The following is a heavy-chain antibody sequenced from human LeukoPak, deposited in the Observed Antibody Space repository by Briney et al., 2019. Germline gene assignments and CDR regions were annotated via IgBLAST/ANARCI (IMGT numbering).Heavy chain of an antibody. Sequence: AESLKISCKGSGYSFTSYWIGWVRQMPGKGLGWMGIIYPGDFDTRYSPSFQGQVTISADKSISTAYLQWSSLKASDTAMYYCARLVEQFSGSYYYFDYWGQGTLVTVSS. CDR2: IYPGDFDT. CDR1: GYSFTSYW. CDR3: ARLVEQFSGSYYYFDY. J-gene: IGHJ4*02. D-gene: IGHD1-26*01. V-gene: IGHV5-51*01.